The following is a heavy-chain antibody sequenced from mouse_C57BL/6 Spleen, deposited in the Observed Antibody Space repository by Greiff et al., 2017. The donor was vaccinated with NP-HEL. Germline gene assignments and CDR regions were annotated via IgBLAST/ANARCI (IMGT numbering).Heavy chain of an antibody. J-gene: IGHJ1*03. CDR3: ARGRNWYFDV. CDR1: GFTFSDYG. V-gene: IGHV5-17*01. Sequence: DVHLVESGGGLVKPGGSLKLSCAASGFTFSDYGMHWVRQAPEKGLEWVAYISSCSSTIYYADTVKGRVTISRDNAKNTLFLQMTSLRSDDTAMYYCARGRNWYFDVWGTGTTVTVSS. CDR2: ISSCSSTI.